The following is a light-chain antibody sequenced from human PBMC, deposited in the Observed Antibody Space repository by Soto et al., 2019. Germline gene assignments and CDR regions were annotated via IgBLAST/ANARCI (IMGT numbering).Light chain of an antibody. V-gene: IGKV3-15*01. CDR2: GAS. CDR3: QQYNNWPQT. Sequence: EIVMTQSPATLSVSPGERATLSCRASQSVSSNLAWYQQKPGQAPRLLIYGASTRATGIPARFSGSGYGTEFTITISSLQSEDFAVYSCQQYNNWPQTFGQGTKVEIK. CDR1: QSVSSN. J-gene: IGKJ1*01.